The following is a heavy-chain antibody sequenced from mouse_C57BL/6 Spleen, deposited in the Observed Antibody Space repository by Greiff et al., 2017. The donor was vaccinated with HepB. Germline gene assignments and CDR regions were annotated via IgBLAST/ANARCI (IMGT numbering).Heavy chain of an antibody. CDR3: ARESTTVVGRYYFDY. J-gene: IGHJ2*01. V-gene: IGHV1-72*01. D-gene: IGHD1-1*01. CDR1: GYTFTSYW. Sequence: VKQSCKASGYTFTSYWMHWVKQRPGRGLEWIGRIDPNSGGTRYNEKFKSKATLTVDKPSSTAYMQLSSLTSEDSAVYYCARESTTVVGRYYFDYWGQGTTLTVSS. CDR2: IDPNSGGT.